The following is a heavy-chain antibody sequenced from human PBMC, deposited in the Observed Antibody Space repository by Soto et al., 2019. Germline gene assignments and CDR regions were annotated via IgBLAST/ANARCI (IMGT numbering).Heavy chain of an antibody. CDR1: GYTFTTYY. D-gene: IGHD1-26*01. CDR3: ARDRGRGGSYYIYFYGMDV. J-gene: IGHJ6*02. CDR2: INPSGGSI. Sequence: ASVKVSCKASGYTFTTYYIHWVRQAPGQGLEWKGVINPSGGSINYAQKFQGRVTMTRDTSTSTVYMELSSLRSEDTAVYYCARDRGRGGSYYIYFYGMDVWGQGTTVTVSS. V-gene: IGHV1-46*01.